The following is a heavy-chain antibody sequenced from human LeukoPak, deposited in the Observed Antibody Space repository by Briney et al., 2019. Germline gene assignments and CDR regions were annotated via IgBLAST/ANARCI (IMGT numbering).Heavy chain of an antibody. CDR3: ASSAGSGYQVDAFDI. D-gene: IGHD3-22*01. CDR2: IYPGDSDT. J-gene: IGHJ3*02. Sequence: KSGESLKISCKGSGYSFTSYWIGWVRQMPGKGLEWMGIIYPGDSDTRYSPSFQGQVTISADKSISTAYLQWSSLKASDTAMYYCASSAGSGYQVDAFDIWGQGTMVTVSS. V-gene: IGHV5-51*01. CDR1: GYSFTSYW.